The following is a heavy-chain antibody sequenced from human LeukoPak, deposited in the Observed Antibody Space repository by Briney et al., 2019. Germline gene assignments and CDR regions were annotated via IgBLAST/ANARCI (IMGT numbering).Heavy chain of an antibody. V-gene: IGHV3-20*04. D-gene: IGHD3-10*01. CDR3: VKGPRGGFGDFDY. Sequence: GGSLRLSCAASGFTFDDYGMSWVRQAPGKGLEWVSGINWNGGSTGYTDSVRGRFTISRDNAKNSLYLQMNSLRAEDTAVYYCVKGPRGGFGDFDYWGQGTLVTVSS. CDR2: INWNGGST. CDR1: GFTFDDYG. J-gene: IGHJ4*02.